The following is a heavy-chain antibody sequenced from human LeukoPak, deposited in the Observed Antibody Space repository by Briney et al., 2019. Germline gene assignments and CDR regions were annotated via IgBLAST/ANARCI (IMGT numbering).Heavy chain of an antibody. CDR3: ARVGPFGYSSSPPRNWFDP. V-gene: IGHV4-30-2*01. CDR1: GDSITFGGYS. J-gene: IGHJ5*02. D-gene: IGHD6-13*01. Sequence: SQTLSLTCAVSGDSITFGGYSWSWIRQPPGKGLEWIGYIYHSGSTYYNPSLKSRVTISIDGSKNQFSLKLSSVTAADTAVYYCARVGPFGYSSSPPRNWFDPWGQGTLVTVSS. CDR2: IYHSGST.